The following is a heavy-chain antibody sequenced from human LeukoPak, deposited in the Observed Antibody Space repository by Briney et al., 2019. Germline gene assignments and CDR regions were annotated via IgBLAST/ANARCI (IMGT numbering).Heavy chain of an antibody. V-gene: IGHV1-2*02. D-gene: IGHD1-1*01. CDR3: ARGTLEGGVNWFNH. Sequence: ASVNVSCKASVYTFTDYYMHWVRQAPGQALEWMEWINPNGGGTNYAQKFQGRVTMTRDTSTSTAYMELSRLRSEDTAVYYCARGTLEGGVNWFNHWGQGTLVTVSS. CDR1: VYTFTDYY. CDR2: INPNGGGT. J-gene: IGHJ5*02.